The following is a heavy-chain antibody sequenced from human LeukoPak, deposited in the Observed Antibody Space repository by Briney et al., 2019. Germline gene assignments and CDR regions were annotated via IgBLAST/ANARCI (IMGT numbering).Heavy chain of an antibody. J-gene: IGHJ5*02. Sequence: SQTLSLTCAISGDSVSSNSVTWNWIRQPPSRGLEWLGRTYYRSTWYNDYAVSVRGRITVNPDTSKNQFSLHLNSVTPEDTAVYYCAGRLTQYDCFDPWGQGILVTVSS. V-gene: IGHV6-1*01. D-gene: IGHD2-2*01. CDR2: TYYRSTWYN. CDR1: GDSVSSNSVT. CDR3: AGRLTQYDCFDP.